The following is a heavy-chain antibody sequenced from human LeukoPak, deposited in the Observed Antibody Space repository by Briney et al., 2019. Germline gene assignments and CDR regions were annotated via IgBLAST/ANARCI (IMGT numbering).Heavy chain of an antibody. D-gene: IGHD2-2*01. Sequence: GGSLRLSCAASGFTFSDYYMSWIRQAPGKGLEWVSYISSSGSTIYYADSVKGRFTISRDNSKNTLYLQMNSLRAEDTAVHYCAKHPVSLLIDYWGQGTLVTVSS. CDR1: GFTFSDYY. V-gene: IGHV3-11*01. J-gene: IGHJ4*02. CDR2: ISSSGSTI. CDR3: AKHPVSLLIDY.